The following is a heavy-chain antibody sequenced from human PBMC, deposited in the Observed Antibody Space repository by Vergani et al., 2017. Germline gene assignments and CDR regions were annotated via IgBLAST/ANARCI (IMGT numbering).Heavy chain of an antibody. CDR3: AKEDDSSGYYLTGDAFDI. J-gene: IGHJ3*02. CDR2: ISSSSSYI. CDR1: GFTFSSYS. Sequence: EVQLVESGGGLVKPGGSLRLSCAASGFTFSSYSMNWVRQAPGKGLEWVSSISSSSSYIYYADSVKGRFTISRDNAKNSLYLQMNSLRAEDTAVYYCAKEDDSSGYYLTGDAFDIWGQGTMVTVSS. V-gene: IGHV3-21*04. D-gene: IGHD3-22*01.